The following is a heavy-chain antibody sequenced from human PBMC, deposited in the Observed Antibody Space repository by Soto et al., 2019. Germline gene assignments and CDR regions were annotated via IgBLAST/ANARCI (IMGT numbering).Heavy chain of an antibody. V-gene: IGHV4-31*03. D-gene: IGHD3-3*01. J-gene: IGHJ3*01. CDR2: IYYSGST. CDR1: GGSIRRSDYY. Sequence: SETLSLTCTVSGGSIRRSDYYWSWVRQLPGRGLEWIAYIYYSGSTFYNPSLMSRLAISVDTSRKQFSLSLTSVTAADTAVYYCARRAETNGWNGFGADKYYFDLWGQGTMVT. CDR3: ARRAETNGWNGFGADKYYFDL.